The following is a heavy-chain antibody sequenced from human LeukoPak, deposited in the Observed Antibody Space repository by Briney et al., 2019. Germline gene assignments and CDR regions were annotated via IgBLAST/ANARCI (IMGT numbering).Heavy chain of an antibody. CDR3: ARALAGAEFDY. V-gene: IGHV1-2*02. D-gene: IGHD6-13*01. J-gene: IGHJ4*02. CDR2: INPNSDST. Sequence: ASVKVSCKVSGYTLTELSMHWMRQAPGQGLEWMGWINPNSDSTNFAQKFQGRVTMTRDTSILTAYMELSRLRSDDTAVYYCARALAGAEFDYWGQGTLVTVSS. CDR1: GYTLTELS.